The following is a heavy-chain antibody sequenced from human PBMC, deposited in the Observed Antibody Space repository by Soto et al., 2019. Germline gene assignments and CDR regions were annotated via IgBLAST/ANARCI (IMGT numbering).Heavy chain of an antibody. J-gene: IGHJ3*02. CDR3: ARDGLPFALDI. CDR1: GFTLSRHW. D-gene: IGHD3-16*01. Sequence: VGSLRLSCAASGFTLSRHWMSWVRQAPGKGLEWVAKIKEDGSEENYVDSVKGRFTISRDNAKNSLYLQMNSLRAEDTAVYYCARDGLPFALDICGQGTMVTVSS. CDR2: IKEDGSEE. V-gene: IGHV3-7*03.